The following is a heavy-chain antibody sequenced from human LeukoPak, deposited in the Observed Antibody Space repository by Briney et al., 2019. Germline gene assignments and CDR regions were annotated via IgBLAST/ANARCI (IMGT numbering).Heavy chain of an antibody. CDR3: YTRAVAGTFDY. J-gene: IGHJ4*02. D-gene: IGHD6-19*01. CDR1: GYTFTSYA. V-gene: IGHV1-3*01. CDR2: INAGNGNT. Sequence: ASVKVSCKASGYTFTSYAMLWVRQAPGQRLEWMGWINAGNGNTKYSQKFQGRVTITRDTSASTAYMELSSLRSEDTAVYYCYTRAVAGTFDYWGQGTLVTVSS.